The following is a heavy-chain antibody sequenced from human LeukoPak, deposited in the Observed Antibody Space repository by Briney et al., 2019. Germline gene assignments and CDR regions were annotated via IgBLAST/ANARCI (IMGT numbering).Heavy chain of an antibody. Sequence: PSETLSLTCTVSGGSISISSYYSGWIRQPPGKGLEWIGSIYYSGSTYYNPSLKSRVTISVDTSKNQFSLKLSSVTAAGTAVYYCARYSSGWSDWGQGTLVTVSS. J-gene: IGHJ4*02. CDR3: ARYSSGWSD. CDR2: IYYSGST. D-gene: IGHD6-19*01. CDR1: GGSISISSYY. V-gene: IGHV4-39*01.